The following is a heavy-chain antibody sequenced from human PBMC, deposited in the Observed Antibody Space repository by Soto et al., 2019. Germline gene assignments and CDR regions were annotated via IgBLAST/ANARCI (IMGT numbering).Heavy chain of an antibody. CDR2: IIPLFGTP. CDR1: GGIFSTYA. CDR3: ARDRDDYGSGNYYNRIYF. D-gene: IGHD3-10*01. J-gene: IGHJ4*02. Sequence: QVQLVQSGAEVKKPGSSVKVSCKASGGIFSTYAISWLRQAPGQGLEWMGGIIPLFGTPNYAQRIQGRVTITADEPTRTAYMELSRLRSEDMAVYSGARDRDDYGSGNYYNRIYFWGQGTLVTVSS. V-gene: IGHV1-69*01.